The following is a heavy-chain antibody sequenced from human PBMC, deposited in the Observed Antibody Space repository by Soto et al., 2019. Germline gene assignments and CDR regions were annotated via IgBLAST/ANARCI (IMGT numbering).Heavy chain of an antibody. V-gene: IGHV3-23*01. CDR3: AKSSHLFLGRWFDP. CDR1: GFTLRTYA. D-gene: IGHD3-10*02. Sequence: GGSLRLSCEASGFTLRTYAMSWVRQAPGKGLEWVSSISGSAGTTYYADFVKGRFTVSRDNSKNTLYLQMNTLRAEDTAVYFCAKSSHLFLGRWFDPWGQGTLVTVSS. J-gene: IGHJ5*02. CDR2: ISGSAGTT.